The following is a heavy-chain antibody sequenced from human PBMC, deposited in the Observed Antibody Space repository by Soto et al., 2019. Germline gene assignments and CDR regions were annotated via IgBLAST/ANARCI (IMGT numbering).Heavy chain of an antibody. CDR1: GFTFSSYA. V-gene: IGHV3-23*01. J-gene: IGHJ3*02. Sequence: GGSLSLSCASSGFTFSSYAMSLVRQAPGKGLEWVSAISGSGGSTYYADSVKGRFTISRDNSKNTLYLQMNSLRAEDTAVYYCAKGRGSYYDSSGYLDAFDIWGQGTMVTVSS. CDR3: AKGRGSYYDSSGYLDAFDI. D-gene: IGHD3-22*01. CDR2: ISGSGGST.